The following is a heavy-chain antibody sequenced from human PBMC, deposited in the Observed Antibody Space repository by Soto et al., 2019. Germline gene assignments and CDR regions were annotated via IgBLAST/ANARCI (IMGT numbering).Heavy chain of an antibody. J-gene: IGHJ4*02. V-gene: IGHV1-18*01. CDR2: ISADNGNT. D-gene: IGHD3-16*01. CDR1: GYTFYSHG. Sequence: GAPVKVSCKASGYTFYSHGITWVRQAPGQGLEWMGCISADNGNTNYAQNLQGRVTMTTDTSTSTAYMELRSLRSDDTAVYYCARGGGLGKLAMGFDYWGQGTLVTVSS. CDR3: ARGGGLGKLAMGFDY.